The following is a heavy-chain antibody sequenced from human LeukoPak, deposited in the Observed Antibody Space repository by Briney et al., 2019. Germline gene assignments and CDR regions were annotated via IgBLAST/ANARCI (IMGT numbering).Heavy chain of an antibody. D-gene: IGHD3-10*01. CDR1: GYTFTSYD. Sequence: ASVKVSCKSSGYTFTSYDINWVRQATGQGLEWMGWMNPNSGNTGYAQKFQGRVTMTRNTSISTAYMELSSLRSEDTAVYYCARGSSHTVGDFDYWGQGTLVTVSS. J-gene: IGHJ4*02. V-gene: IGHV1-8*01. CDR2: MNPNSGNT. CDR3: ARGSSHTVGDFDY.